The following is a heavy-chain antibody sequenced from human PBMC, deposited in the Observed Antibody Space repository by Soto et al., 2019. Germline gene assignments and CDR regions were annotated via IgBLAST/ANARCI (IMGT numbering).Heavy chain of an antibody. CDR1: GFTFSHYW. Sequence: EVQLVESGGGLVQPGGSLRLSCAASGFTFSHYWMHWVRQTPGKGLVWISRINSDGSTTSSADSVRGRFSMSRDNAKNSLYLQMNSLRADDTAVYFCARDIGGVTASDAFDVWSHGTMVTVSS. V-gene: IGHV3-74*01. CDR2: INSDGSTT. D-gene: IGHD2-21*02. CDR3: ARDIGGVTASDAFDV. J-gene: IGHJ3*01.